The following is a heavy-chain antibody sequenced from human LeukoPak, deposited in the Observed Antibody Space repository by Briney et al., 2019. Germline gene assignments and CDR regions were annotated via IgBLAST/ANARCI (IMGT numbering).Heavy chain of an antibody. Sequence: SETLSLTCTVSGGSISSCCWSWIRQPPGKGPEWIGYVYDSGSTHYNPSLKSRVTISVDTSKNQFSLKLTSVTAADTAVYYCANLEYSSSSAYWGQGTLVTVST. J-gene: IGHJ4*02. CDR3: ANLEYSSSSAY. CDR1: GGSISSCC. D-gene: IGHD6-6*01. CDR2: VYDSGST. V-gene: IGHV4-59*01.